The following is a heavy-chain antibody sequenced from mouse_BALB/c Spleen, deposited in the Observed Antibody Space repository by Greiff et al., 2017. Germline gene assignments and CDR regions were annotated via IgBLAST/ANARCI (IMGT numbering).Heavy chain of an antibody. D-gene: IGHD1-1*01. CDR2: ISYSGST. J-gene: IGHJ1*01. CDR3: ARRGFTTVVSPYWYFDV. CDR1: GDSITSGY. Sequence: EVQRVESGPSLVKPSQTLSLTCSVTGDSITSGYWNWIRKFPGNKLEYMGYISYSGSTYYNPSLKSRISITRDTSKNQYYLQLNSVTTEDTATYYCARRGFTTVVSPYWYFDVWGAGTTVTVSS. V-gene: IGHV3-8*02.